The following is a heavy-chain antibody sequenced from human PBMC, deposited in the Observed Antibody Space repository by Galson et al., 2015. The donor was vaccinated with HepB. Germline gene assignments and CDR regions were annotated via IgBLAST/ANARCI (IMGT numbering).Heavy chain of an antibody. CDR1: GYSFTSYW. Sequence: QSGAEVKKPGESLKISCKGSGYSFTSYWIGWVRQMPGKGLEWMGIIYPGDSDTRYSPSFQGQVTISADKSISTAHLQWSSLKASDTAMYYCARYSGYDHPVYYYYYYMDVWGKGTTVTVSS. J-gene: IGHJ6*03. V-gene: IGHV5-51*03. CDR3: ARYSGYDHPVYYYYYYMDV. CDR2: IYPGDSDT. D-gene: IGHD5-12*01.